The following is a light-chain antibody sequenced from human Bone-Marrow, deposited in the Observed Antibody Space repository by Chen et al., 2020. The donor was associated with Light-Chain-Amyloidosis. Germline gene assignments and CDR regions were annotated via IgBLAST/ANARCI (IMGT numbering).Light chain of an antibody. J-gene: IGLJ3*02. CDR2: EDD. CDR1: SGSIDTNF. Sequence: FIMTHPHYVSASPGKTLTISSSASSGSIDTNFVQWYQQRPGSVPTIVIFEDDQRPSGVPDRFSGSIDSSSNSASLTISDLRAEDEADYYCQSYERANWVFGGGTKLTVL. CDR3: QSYERANWV. V-gene: IGLV6-57*02.